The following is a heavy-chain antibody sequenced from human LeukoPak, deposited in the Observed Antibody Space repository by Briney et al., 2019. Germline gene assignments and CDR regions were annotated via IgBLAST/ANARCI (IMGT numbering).Heavy chain of an antibody. CDR2: INPNSGGT. CDR3: ARDGVWGNSFTDY. V-gene: IGHV1-2*02. J-gene: IGHJ4*02. D-gene: IGHD3-16*01. Sequence: ASVKVSCKASGYTFTNSYIHWVRQAPGQGLEWMGWINPNSGGTNYAQKFQGRITMTTDTSTSTAYMELRSLRSDDTAVYYCARDGVWGNSFTDYWGQGTLVTVSS. CDR1: GYTFTNSY.